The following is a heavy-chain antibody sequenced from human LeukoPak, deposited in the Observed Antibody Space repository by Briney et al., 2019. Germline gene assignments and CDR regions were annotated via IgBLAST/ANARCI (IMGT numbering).Heavy chain of an antibody. J-gene: IGHJ4*02. CDR2: IIPIFGTA. Sequence: GASVKVSCKASGGTFSSYAISWVRQAPGQGLEWMGGIIPIFGTANYAQKFQGRVTITADESTSTAYMELSSLRSEDTAVYYCARSLKQYDLSAPFDYWGQGTLVTVSS. CDR1: GGTFSSYA. V-gene: IGHV1-69*13. D-gene: IGHD6-19*01. CDR3: ARSLKQYDLSAPFDY.